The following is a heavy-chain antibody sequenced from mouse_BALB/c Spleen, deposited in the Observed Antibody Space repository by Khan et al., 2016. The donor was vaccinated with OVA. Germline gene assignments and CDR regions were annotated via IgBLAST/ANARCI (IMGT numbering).Heavy chain of an antibody. Sequence: VQLKQSGPELVKPGASVKISCKASGYSFTGYFMHWVMQSHGKSLEWIGRINPHIGETFYNQKFKGKATLTVDESSSTAHMELRSLASEDSAVYFCARIYGSDFDYWDQGTTLTVSS. D-gene: IGHD1-1*01. CDR2: INPHIGET. V-gene: IGHV1-20*02. CDR1: GYSFTGYF. CDR3: ARIYGSDFDY. J-gene: IGHJ2*01.